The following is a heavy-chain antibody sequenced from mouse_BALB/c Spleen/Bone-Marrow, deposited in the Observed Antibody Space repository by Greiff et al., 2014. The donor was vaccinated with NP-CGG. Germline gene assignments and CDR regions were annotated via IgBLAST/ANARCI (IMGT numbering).Heavy chain of an antibody. V-gene: IGHV5-4*02. Sequence: EVKLVESGGGLVKPGGSLKLSCTASGFIFSDYYMYWVRQTPEKRLEWVAAISDGGSHTYYPDSVKGRFTISRDNAKNNLYLQMSSLKSEDTAMYYCARSGEKYGAMDYWGQGTSVTVSS. D-gene: IGHD1-1*02. CDR1: GFIFSDYY. J-gene: IGHJ4*01. CDR3: ARSGEKYGAMDY. CDR2: ISDGGSHT.